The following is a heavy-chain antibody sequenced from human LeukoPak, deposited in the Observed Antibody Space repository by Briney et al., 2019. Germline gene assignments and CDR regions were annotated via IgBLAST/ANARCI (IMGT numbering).Heavy chain of an antibody. CDR1: GGSISSYY. J-gene: IGHJ4*02. Sequence: SETLSLTCTVSGGSISSYYWSWIRQPPGKGLEWIGYIYYSGSTNYNPSLKSRITISVDTSKNQFSLKLSSVTAADTAVYYCARGWGCSLDYWGQGTLVTVSS. CDR3: ARGWGCSLDY. D-gene: IGHD3-10*02. CDR2: IYYSGST. V-gene: IGHV4-59*01.